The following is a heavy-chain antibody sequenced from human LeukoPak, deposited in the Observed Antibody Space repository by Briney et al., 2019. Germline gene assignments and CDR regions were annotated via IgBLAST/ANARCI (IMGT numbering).Heavy chain of an antibody. Sequence: GGSLRLSCAASGFTFRDSAMSWVRQAPGKGLEWVAAIGDSGHNTFYADSVKGRFTISRDNAKNSLYLQMNSLRVEDTAVYSCVRGESGIQENSFDIWGQGTLVTVSS. D-gene: IGHD2/OR15-2a*01. CDR2: IGDSGHNT. CDR3: VRGESGIQENSFDI. V-gene: IGHV3-23*01. CDR1: GFTFRDSA. J-gene: IGHJ3*02.